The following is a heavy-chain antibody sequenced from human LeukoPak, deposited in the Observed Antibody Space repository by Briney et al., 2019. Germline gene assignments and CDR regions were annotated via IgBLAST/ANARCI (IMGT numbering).Heavy chain of an antibody. CDR2: IYSSGST. CDR3: ARGTTAAAGIFDC. D-gene: IGHD6-13*01. Sequence: PSETLSLTCSVSGGSISSYYWSWVRQPAGKGLEWIGRIYSSGSTNYNPSLNSRVTMSADTSNNQFSLRLTSVTAADTAVYYCARGTTAAAGIFDCWGRGTLVTVSS. V-gene: IGHV4-4*07. CDR1: GGSISSYY. J-gene: IGHJ4*02.